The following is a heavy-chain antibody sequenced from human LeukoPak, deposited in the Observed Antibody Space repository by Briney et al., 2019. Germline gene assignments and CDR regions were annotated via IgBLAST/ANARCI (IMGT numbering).Heavy chain of an antibody. D-gene: IGHD2-2*01. V-gene: IGHV3-21*01. J-gene: IGHJ5*02. Sequence: PGGSLRLSCAASGFTFSRYSMNWVRQAPGKGLEWVSSISSSSSYIFYADSVKGRFTISRDNAKNSLYLQMNSLRAEDTAVYYRARDLTSTSWEGFDPWGQGTLVTVSS. CDR1: GFTFSRYS. CDR3: ARDLTSTSWEGFDP. CDR2: ISSSSSYI.